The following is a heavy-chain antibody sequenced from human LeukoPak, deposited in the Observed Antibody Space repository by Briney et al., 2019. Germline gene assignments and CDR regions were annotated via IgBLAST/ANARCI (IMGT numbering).Heavy chain of an antibody. CDR1: GYTFTSYG. D-gene: IGHD3-9*01. CDR2: ISAYNGNT. V-gene: IGHV1-18*04. Sequence: ASVKVSCKASGYTFTSYGISWVRQARGQGLEWMGWISAYNGNTNYAQKLQGRVTMTTDTSTSTAYMELRSLRSDDTAVYCCARDLSRYDILTGYDYWGQGTLVTVSS. J-gene: IGHJ4*02. CDR3: ARDLSRYDILTGYDY.